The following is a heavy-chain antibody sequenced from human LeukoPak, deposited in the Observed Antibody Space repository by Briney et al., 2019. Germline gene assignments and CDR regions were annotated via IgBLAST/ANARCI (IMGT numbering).Heavy chain of an antibody. CDR1: GYTFTSYD. J-gene: IGHJ3*02. V-gene: IGHV1-8*01. Sequence: ASVKVSCKASGYTFTSYDINWVRQATGQGLEWMGWMNPNGGNTGYAQKFQGRVTMTRNTSISTAYMELSSLRSEDTAVYYCARIRRWLQKNDAFDIWGQGTMVTVSS. CDR3: ARIRRWLQKNDAFDI. CDR2: MNPNGGNT. D-gene: IGHD5-12*01.